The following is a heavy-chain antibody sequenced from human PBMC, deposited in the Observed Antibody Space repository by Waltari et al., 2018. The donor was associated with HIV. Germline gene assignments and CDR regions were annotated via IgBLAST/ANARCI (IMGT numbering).Heavy chain of an antibody. J-gene: IGHJ4*02. V-gene: IGHV3-23*01. CDR1: GFSFSNSA. D-gene: IGHD3-22*01. CDR2: INPTGRRT. Sequence: EVQLLESGGGLVQPGGSLRLSCAASGFSFSNSAMSWVRQAPGKGLEWVPAINPTGRRTFYADSVKGRFTISRDNAKNTLYLQLNSLRAEDTAIYYCSKEGGLIGDDYWGQGTLVTVSS. CDR3: SKEGGLIGDDY.